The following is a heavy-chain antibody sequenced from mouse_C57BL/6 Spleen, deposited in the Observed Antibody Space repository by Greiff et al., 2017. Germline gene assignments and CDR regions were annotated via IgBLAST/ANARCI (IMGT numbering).Heavy chain of an antibody. J-gene: IGHJ4*01. CDR1: GYAFSSSW. D-gene: IGHD1-1*01. CDR2: IYPGDGDT. V-gene: IGHV1-82*01. CDR3: VTTVVRAMDY. Sequence: QVQLKQSGPELVKPGASVTISCKASGYAFSSSWMNWVKQRPGKGLEWIGRIYPGDGDTNYNGKFKGKATLTADKSSSTAYMQLSSLTSEDSAVYFCVTTVVRAMDYWGQGTSVTVSS.